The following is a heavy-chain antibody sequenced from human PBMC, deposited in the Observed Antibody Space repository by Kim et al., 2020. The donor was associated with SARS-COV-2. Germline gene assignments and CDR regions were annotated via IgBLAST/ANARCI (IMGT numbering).Heavy chain of an antibody. CDR2: TRNKANSYTT. J-gene: IGHJ6*02. Sequence: GGSLRLSCAASGFTFSDHYMDWVRQAPGKGLEWVGRTRNKANSYTTEYAASVKGRFTISRDDSKNSLYLQINSLKTEDTAVYYCARERREQTTYYGMDVWGQETTVTVSS. D-gene: IGHD4-17*01. CDR3: ARERREQTTYYGMDV. V-gene: IGHV3-72*01. CDR1: GFTFSDHY.